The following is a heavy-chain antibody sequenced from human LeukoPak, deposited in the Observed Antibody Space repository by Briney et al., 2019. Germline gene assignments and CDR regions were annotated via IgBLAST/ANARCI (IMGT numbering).Heavy chain of an antibody. CDR3: ARGINSQLTYYFDY. Sequence: KPSETLSLTCTVSGGSISSGDYYWSWIRQPPGKGLEWIGYIYYSGSTYYNPSLKSRVTISVDTSKNQFSLKPSSVTAADTAVYYCARGINSQLTYYFDYWGQGTLVTVSS. V-gene: IGHV4-30-4*08. D-gene: IGHD1-1*01. J-gene: IGHJ4*02. CDR2: IYYSGST. CDR1: GGSISSGDYY.